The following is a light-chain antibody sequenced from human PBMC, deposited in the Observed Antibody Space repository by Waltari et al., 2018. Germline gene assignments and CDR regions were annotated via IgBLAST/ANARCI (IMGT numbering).Light chain of an antibody. J-gene: IGKJ2*01. CDR1: QSLMHLDGNGY. Sequence: DVVITQSPLSLPVTLGQPASISGTSSQSLMHLDGNGYLNWFQQRPGQSPRSLIYKVSDRDPGGPDRVSVSGSGTYCTLRISRGEAEDIGVYYCMQGTHWPLYTFGQGTNLEIK. V-gene: IGKV2-30*02. CDR3: MQGTHWPLYT. CDR2: KVS.